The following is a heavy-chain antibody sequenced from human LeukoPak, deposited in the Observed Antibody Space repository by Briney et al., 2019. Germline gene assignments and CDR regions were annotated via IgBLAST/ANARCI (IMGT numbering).Heavy chain of an antibody. CDR2: IYYSGST. Sequence: SETLSLTCTVSGGSISSYYWSWLRQPPGKGLEWIGYIYYSGSTNYNPSLKSRVTISVDTSKNQFSLKLSSVTAADTAVYYCARVGDGYNYFIDYWGQGILVTVSS. V-gene: IGHV4-59*08. D-gene: IGHD5-12*01. CDR3: ARVGDGYNYFIDY. J-gene: IGHJ4*02. CDR1: GGSISSYY.